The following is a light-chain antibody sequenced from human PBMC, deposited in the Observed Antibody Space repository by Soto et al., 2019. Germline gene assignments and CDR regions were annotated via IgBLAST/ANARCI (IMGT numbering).Light chain of an antibody. CDR1: QNVFTY. Sequence: EIVLTQSPATLSLSPGERVTLSCRASQNVFTYLAWYQQKPGQAPRLLIYDAANRATGIPARFSGSGSGTDFTLTISSLEPEDFAVYYCQQRSDWPTFGQGTKVDIK. CDR3: QQRSDWPT. CDR2: DAA. J-gene: IGKJ1*01. V-gene: IGKV3-11*01.